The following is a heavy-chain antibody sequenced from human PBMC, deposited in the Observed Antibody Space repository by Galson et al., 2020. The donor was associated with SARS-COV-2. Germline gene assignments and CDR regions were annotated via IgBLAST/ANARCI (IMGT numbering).Heavy chain of an antibody. CDR2: IQHNGGEK. V-gene: IGHV3-7*01. D-gene: IGHD6-19*01. Sequence: GESLKISCAASGFAFSSYWMSWLRQAPGKGLEWVANIQHNGGEKYYLESVTGRFTISRDNVRKSLALQMDSLRVDDTAVYYCARSTGSGWYDYWGQGTRVTVSS. J-gene: IGHJ4*02. CDR3: ARSTGSGWYDY. CDR1: GFAFSSYW.